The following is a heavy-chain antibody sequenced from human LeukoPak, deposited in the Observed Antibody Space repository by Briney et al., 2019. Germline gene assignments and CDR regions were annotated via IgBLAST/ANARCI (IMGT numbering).Heavy chain of an antibody. CDR3: ARDLMIYYGSGSYYSGRDY. CDR2: IYGGVTGSP. J-gene: IGHJ4*02. Sequence: PGGSLRLSCVASGFTFSKYTMSWVRQAPGKGLEWVAGIYGGVTGSPLYAESVLGRFTISRDNSKNTLYLQMNSLRAEDTAVYYCARDLMIYYGSGSYYSGRDYWGQGTLVTVSS. D-gene: IGHD3-10*01. V-gene: IGHV3-23*01. CDR1: GFTFSKYT.